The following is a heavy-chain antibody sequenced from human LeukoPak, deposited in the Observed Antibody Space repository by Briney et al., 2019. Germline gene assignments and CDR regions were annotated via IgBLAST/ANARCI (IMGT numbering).Heavy chain of an antibody. V-gene: IGHV4-39*07. Sequence: SETLSLTCTVSGGSISSSSYYWGWIRQPPGKGLEWIGTIYYSGSTYYNPALKSRVTISVYTSKNQFSLKLRSVTAADPPVYYCARHPYDYGDHYYFYYYMDVWGKGTTVTVSS. CDR1: GGSISSSSYY. CDR2: IYYSGST. CDR3: ARHPYDYGDHYYFYYYMDV. J-gene: IGHJ6*03. D-gene: IGHD4-17*01.